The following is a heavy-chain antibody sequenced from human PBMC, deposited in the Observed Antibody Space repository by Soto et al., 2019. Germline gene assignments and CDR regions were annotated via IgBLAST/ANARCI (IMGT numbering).Heavy chain of an antibody. CDR3: AKERNFSVASGFDY. D-gene: IGHD1-7*01. V-gene: IGHV3-30*18. Sequence: QVQLVDSGGGVVQPGRSLRLSCAASGFTFTTYGMHWVRRAQGKGLEWVAVISYDGSHAYYADSVKGRFTISRDNSKNTLYLQINSLRAEDTAVYYCAKERNFSVASGFDYWGRGTLVTVSS. CDR1: GFTFTTYG. CDR2: ISYDGSHA. J-gene: IGHJ4*02.